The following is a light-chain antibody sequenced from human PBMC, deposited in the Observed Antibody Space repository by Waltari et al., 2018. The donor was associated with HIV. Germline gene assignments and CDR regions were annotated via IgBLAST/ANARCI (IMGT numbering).Light chain of an antibody. CDR2: GAS. CDR1: QSVRTH. V-gene: IGKV3D-15*01. Sequence: IVMTQSPATLSVSPGERATLPCRASQSVRTHLAWYQQKPGQAPRLLISGASTRATGLPARFSGSGAGTEFTLTISSLQSEDFAVYYCQQYNKWPETFGQGTKVEIK. J-gene: IGKJ1*01. CDR3: QQYNKWPET.